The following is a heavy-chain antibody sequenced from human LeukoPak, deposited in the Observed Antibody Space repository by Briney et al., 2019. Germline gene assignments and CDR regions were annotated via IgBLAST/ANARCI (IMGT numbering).Heavy chain of an antibody. V-gene: IGHV3-23*01. Sequence: HPGGSLRLSCAASGFTFSSYAMSWVRQAPGKGLEWVSTSGGSTYYADSVKGRFTISRDNSKNTLYLQMKSLRAEDTAVYYCAKYVWDSSAYDGFGIWGQGTMVTVSS. CDR3: AKYVWDSSAYDGFGI. CDR2: SGGST. CDR1: GFTFSSYA. D-gene: IGHD3-22*01. J-gene: IGHJ3*02.